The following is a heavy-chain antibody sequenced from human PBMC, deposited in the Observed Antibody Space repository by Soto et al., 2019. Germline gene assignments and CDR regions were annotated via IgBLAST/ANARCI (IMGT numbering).Heavy chain of an antibody. D-gene: IGHD3-16*01. Sequence: EVQLLESGGGLVQPGGSLRLSCAASGFTFSTYAMTWVRQAPGKGLEWVSAISGGGGTTYYADSVKGRFTISRDNSKNTLYLQMNSLRAEDTPVYYCAKDQDYIWGSSAFDIWGQGTMVTVSS. CDR2: ISGGGGTT. CDR1: GFTFSTYA. CDR3: AKDQDYIWGSSAFDI. V-gene: IGHV3-23*01. J-gene: IGHJ3*02.